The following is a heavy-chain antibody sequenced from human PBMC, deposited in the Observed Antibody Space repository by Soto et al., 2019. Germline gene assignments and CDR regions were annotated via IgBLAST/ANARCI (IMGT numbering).Heavy chain of an antibody. D-gene: IGHD2-15*01. V-gene: IGHV3-13*01. CDR1: GFTFSTFD. CDR3: AKSSTDSLTSFDS. J-gene: IGHJ4*02. CDR2: IGAAGDT. Sequence: GGSLRLSCATSGFTFSTFDMHWVRQVTGKGLEWVSAIGAAGDTYYPGSVKGRFTISRENAKNSLYLQMSSLTAGDTAVYFCAKSSTDSLTSFDSWGQGTLVTVSS.